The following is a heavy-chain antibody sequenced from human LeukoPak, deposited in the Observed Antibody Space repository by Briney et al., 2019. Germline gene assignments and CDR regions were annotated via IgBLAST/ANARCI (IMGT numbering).Heavy chain of an antibody. V-gene: IGHV3-23*01. J-gene: IGHJ5*02. CDR3: AKDPTRVVPAAIDWFDP. D-gene: IGHD2-2*01. CDR2: ISGSGGST. CDR1: GFTFSSYA. Sequence: GRSLRLSCAASGFTFSSYAMSWVRQAPGKGLEWVSAISGSGGSTYYADSVKGRFTISRDNSKNTLYLQMNSLRAEDTAVYYCAKDPTRVVPAAIDWFDPWGQGTLVTVSS.